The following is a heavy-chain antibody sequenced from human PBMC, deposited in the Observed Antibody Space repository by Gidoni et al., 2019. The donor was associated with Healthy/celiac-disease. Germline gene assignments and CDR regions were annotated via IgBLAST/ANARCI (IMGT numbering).Heavy chain of an antibody. CDR3: ARDGTTYYDILTGYLGEEYFQH. Sequence: EVQLVESGGGLVKPGGSLRLSCAASGFTFSSYSMNWVRQAPGKGLEWVSSISSSSSYIYYADSVKGRFTISRDNAKNSLYLQMNSLRAEDTAVYYCARDGTTYYDILTGYLGEEYFQHWGQGTLVTVSS. J-gene: IGHJ1*01. D-gene: IGHD3-9*01. CDR1: GFTFSSYS. CDR2: ISSSSSYI. V-gene: IGHV3-21*01.